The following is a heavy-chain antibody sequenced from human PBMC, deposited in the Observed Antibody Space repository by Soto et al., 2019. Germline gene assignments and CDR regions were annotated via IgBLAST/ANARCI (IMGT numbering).Heavy chain of an antibody. V-gene: IGHV1-18*01. J-gene: IGHJ4*02. CDR3: VREMWTRSGPQNFLDY. CDR1: GYTFTSYG. D-gene: IGHD6-25*01. Sequence: QVQLVQSEGELRQPGASVTVSCRASGYTFTSYGIIWVRQAPGQGLEWMGYISPNSGATTYAQNLKGRLTLTTDTSTSTAYRELRSLSSDDTAIYYGVREMWTRSGPQNFLDYWGQGALVTVSS. CDR2: ISPNSGAT.